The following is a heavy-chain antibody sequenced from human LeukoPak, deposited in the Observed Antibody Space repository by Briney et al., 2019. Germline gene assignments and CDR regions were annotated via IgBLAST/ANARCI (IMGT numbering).Heavy chain of an antibody. D-gene: IGHD3-22*01. CDR2: IYYSGST. CDR3: ARQITMIVVDY. J-gene: IGHJ4*02. CDR1: GGSISSSSYY. V-gene: IGHV4-39*01. Sequence: SETLSLTCTVSGGSISSSSYYWGWIRQPPGKGLEWIGSIYYSGSTYYNPSLKSRVTISVDTSKNQFSLQLSSVTAADTAVYYCARQITMIVVDYWGQGTLVTVSS.